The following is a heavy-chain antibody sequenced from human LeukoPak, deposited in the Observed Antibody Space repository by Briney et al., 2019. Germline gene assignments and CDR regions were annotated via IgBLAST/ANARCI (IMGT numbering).Heavy chain of an antibody. D-gene: IGHD6-13*01. Sequence: GVSVKVSCNSSVYPFTSYGISWVRQAPGQGLEWMGWIRAYNGNINYAQKLQGRVTMTTDTSTSAAYRELRSMRSDDTAVYYCARDPTYVYSSSWYGDWGQRTLVTVSS. CDR3: ARDPTYVYSSSWYGD. CDR2: IRAYNGNI. CDR1: VYPFTSYG. V-gene: IGHV1-18*01. J-gene: IGHJ4*02.